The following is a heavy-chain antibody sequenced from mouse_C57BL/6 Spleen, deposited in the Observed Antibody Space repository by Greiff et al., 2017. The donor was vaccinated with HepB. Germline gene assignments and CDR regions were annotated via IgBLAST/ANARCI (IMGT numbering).Heavy chain of an antibody. CDR3: TTRYYYGSGY. Sequence: EVQLQQSGAELVRPGASVKLSCTASGFNIKDDYMHWVKQRPEQGLEWIGWIDPENGDTEYASKFQGKATITADTSSNTAYLQLSSLTSEDTAVYYCTTRYYYGSGYWGQGTTLTVSS. D-gene: IGHD1-1*01. V-gene: IGHV14-4*01. J-gene: IGHJ2*01. CDR2: IDPENGDT. CDR1: GFNIKDDY.